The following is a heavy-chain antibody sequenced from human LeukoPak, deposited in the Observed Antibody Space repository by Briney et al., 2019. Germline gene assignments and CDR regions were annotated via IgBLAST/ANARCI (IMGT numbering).Heavy chain of an antibody. Sequence: GGSLRLSCAASGFTISSYAMHWVRQPPGKGLEWVAVISYDGSNKYYADSVKGRFTISRDNTKNTLYLQMNSLRAEDTAVYYCARDRAYGSGSSYNWFDPWGQGTLVTVSS. D-gene: IGHD3-10*01. CDR3: ARDRAYGSGSSYNWFDP. CDR2: ISYDGSNK. V-gene: IGHV3-30*04. J-gene: IGHJ5*02. CDR1: GFTISSYA.